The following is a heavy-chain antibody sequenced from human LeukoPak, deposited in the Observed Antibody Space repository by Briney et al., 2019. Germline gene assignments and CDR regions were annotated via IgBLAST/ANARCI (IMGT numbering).Heavy chain of an antibody. J-gene: IGHJ5*02. D-gene: IGHD6-13*01. CDR3: ARWWEAAAGKGFDP. CDR1: GFTFSDYY. V-gene: IGHV3-11*04. Sequence: PGGSLRLSCAASGFTFSDYYMSWIRQAPGKGLEWVSYISSSGSTIYYADSVKGRFTVSRDNAKNSLYLQMNSLRAEDTAVYYCARWWEAAAGKGFDPWGQGTLVTVSS. CDR2: ISSSGSTI.